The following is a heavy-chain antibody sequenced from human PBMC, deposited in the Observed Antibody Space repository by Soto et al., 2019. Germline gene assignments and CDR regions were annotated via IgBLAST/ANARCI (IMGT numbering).Heavy chain of an antibody. D-gene: IGHD6-13*01. CDR1: GFYFGTHA. Sequence: QLLESGGDLVHPGGSLRLSCVASGFYFGTHAMTWVRQAPGKGLEGVAGISRSGDSIYYADSVKGRFTISRDNSKNTLYLQMENLRGDDTAVYYCAKDPNSSWYYFYMDVWGKGTTVTVSS. J-gene: IGHJ6*03. CDR3: AKDPNSSWYYFYMDV. CDR2: ISRSGDSI. V-gene: IGHV3-23*01.